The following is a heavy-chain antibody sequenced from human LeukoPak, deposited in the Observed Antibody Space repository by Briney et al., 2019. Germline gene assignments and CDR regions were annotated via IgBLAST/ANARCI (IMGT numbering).Heavy chain of an antibody. CDR2: IKPKTDGETT. J-gene: IGHJ4*02. D-gene: IGHD2-21*01. CDR3: ITPLPYSAQ. CDR1: GFTFSNAY. Sequence: GGSLRLSCAPSGFTFSNAYMNWVRQAPGKGREWVGRIKPKTDGETTEYAAPVKDRFSISRDDSKSMRYLQMNSLKTEDTAVYYCITPLPYSAQGGQGTLLTVSS. V-gene: IGHV3-15*07.